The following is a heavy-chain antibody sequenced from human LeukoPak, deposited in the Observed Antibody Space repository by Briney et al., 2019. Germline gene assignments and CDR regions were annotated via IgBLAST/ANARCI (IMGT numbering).Heavy chain of an antibody. CDR3: AKDSVWYYDAFDI. J-gene: IGHJ3*02. Sequence: GGSLRLSCAASGFTFSNYWMSWVRQAPGKGLEWVANIKQDGSEKYYVDSVKGRFTISRDNAKNSLYLQMNSLRAEDTAVYYCAKDSVWYYDAFDIWGQGTMVTVSS. V-gene: IGHV3-7*03. D-gene: IGHD2-8*01. CDR1: GFTFSNYW. CDR2: IKQDGSEK.